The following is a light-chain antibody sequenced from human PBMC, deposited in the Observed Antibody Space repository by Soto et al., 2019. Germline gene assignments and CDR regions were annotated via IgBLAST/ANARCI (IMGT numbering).Light chain of an antibody. Sequence: EIVMTQSPATLSVSPGERATLYCSASQSVSSNLAWYQQKPGQAPRLLIYDASNRATGIPARFSGSGSGTDFTLTISSLEPEDFAVYYCQQRSNWPPITFGQGTRLEIK. CDR1: QSVSSN. J-gene: IGKJ5*01. CDR2: DAS. V-gene: IGKV3-11*01. CDR3: QQRSNWPPIT.